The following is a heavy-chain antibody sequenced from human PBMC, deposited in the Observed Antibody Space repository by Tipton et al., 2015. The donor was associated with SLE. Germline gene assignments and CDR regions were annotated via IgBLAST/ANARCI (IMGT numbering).Heavy chain of an antibody. Sequence: GLVKPSETLSLTCTVSGGSISSTDYYWDWIRQAPGKGLEWIGSVYYTGDTFYNPSLKSRVTMSVDTSKNQFSLKLTSVTAADAAVYYCARFRDEYYYYAMDVWGQGTTVTVSS. CDR1: GGSISSTDYY. J-gene: IGHJ6*02. CDR3: ARFRDEYYYYAMDV. V-gene: IGHV4-39*07. CDR2: VYYTGDT.